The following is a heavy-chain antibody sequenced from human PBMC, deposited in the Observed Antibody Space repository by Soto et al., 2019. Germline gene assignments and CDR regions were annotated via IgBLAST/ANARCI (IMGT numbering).Heavy chain of an antibody. J-gene: IGHJ4*02. D-gene: IGHD3-10*01. Sequence: PSETLSLTCTISGGSISSRDYYWSWIRQHPGKGLEWIGYLYYSGNTNYNPSLESRVTISVDTSKSQFSLKLSSVTAADTAVYYCARSPENYYGSGSYFFDYWGQGTLVTVSS. V-gene: IGHV4-31*03. CDR2: LYYSGNT. CDR1: GGSISSRDYY. CDR3: ARSPENYYGSGSYFFDY.